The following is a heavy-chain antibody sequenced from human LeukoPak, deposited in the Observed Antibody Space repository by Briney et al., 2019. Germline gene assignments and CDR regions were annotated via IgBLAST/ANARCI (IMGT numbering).Heavy chain of an antibody. V-gene: IGHV4-34*01. CDR1: GGSFSGYY. J-gene: IGHJ4*02. CDR2: INHSGST. Sequence: PPETLSLTCAVYGGSFSGYYWSWIRQPPGKGLEWIGEINHSGSTNYNPSLKSRVTISVDTSKNQFSLKLSSVTAADTAVYYCARGRFRVLFYWGQGTLVTVSS. CDR3: ARGRFRVLFY.